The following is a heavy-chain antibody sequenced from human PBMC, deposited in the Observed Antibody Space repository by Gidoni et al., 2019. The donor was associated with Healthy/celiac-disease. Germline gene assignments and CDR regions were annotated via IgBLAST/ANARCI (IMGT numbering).Heavy chain of an antibody. CDR3: AKAGFSSSWPLGY. CDR2: ISGSGGST. J-gene: IGHJ4*02. D-gene: IGHD6-13*01. V-gene: IGHV3-23*01. CDR1: GFTFSSYA. Sequence: EVQLLESGGGLVQPGGSLRLSCAASGFTFSSYAMGWVRQAPGKGLGWVSAISGSGGSTYYADSVKGRFTISRDNSKNTLYLQMNSLRAEDTAVYYCAKAGFSSSWPLGYWGQGTLVTVSS.